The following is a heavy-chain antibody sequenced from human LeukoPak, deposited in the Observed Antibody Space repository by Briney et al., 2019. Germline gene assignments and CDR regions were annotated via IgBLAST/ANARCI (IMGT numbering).Heavy chain of an antibody. J-gene: IGHJ3*02. CDR2: ISGSGGST. CDR3: ADTAMVNDAFDI. D-gene: IGHD5-18*01. V-gene: IGHV3-23*01. Sequence: LEWVSAISGSGGSTYYADSVKGRFTISRDNSKNTLYLQMISLRAEDTAVYYCADTAMVNDAFDIWGQGTMVTVSS.